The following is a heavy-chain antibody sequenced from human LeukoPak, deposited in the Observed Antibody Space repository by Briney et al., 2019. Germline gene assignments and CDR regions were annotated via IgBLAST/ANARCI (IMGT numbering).Heavy chain of an antibody. CDR2: IYYSGST. Sequence: SETLSLTCTVSGGSISSSSYYWGWIRQPPGKGLEWIESIYYSGSTYYNPSLKSRVTISVDTSKNQFSLKLSSVTAADTAVYYCVRGREYGIVVVAAHMDVWGKGTTVTVSS. J-gene: IGHJ6*03. V-gene: IGHV4-39*07. CDR1: GGSISSSSYY. D-gene: IGHD2-15*01. CDR3: VRGREYGIVVVAAHMDV.